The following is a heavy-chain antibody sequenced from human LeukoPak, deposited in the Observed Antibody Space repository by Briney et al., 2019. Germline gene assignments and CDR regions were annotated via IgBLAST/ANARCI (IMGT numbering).Heavy chain of an antibody. CDR3: ARDSYHSSGYYSYFDY. CDR2: INHSGST. J-gene: IGHJ4*02. V-gene: IGHV4-34*01. D-gene: IGHD3-22*01. CDR1: GGSFSGYY. Sequence: SETLSLTCAVYGGSFSGYYWSWIRQPPGKGLEWIGEINHSGSTNYNPSLKSRVTISVDTSKNQFSLKLSSVTAADTAVYYCARDSYHSSGYYSYFDYWGQGTLVTVSS.